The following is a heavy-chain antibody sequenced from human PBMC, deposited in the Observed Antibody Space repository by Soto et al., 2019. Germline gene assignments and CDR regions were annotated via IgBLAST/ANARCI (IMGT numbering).Heavy chain of an antibody. D-gene: IGHD4-17*01. CDR2: ISSSGSTI. Sequence: GGSLRLSCAASGFTFSDYYMSWIRQAPGKGLEWVSYISSSGSTIYYAASVKGRFTISRDNAKNSLNLQMNSLRAEDTAVYYCARWIADADYANNYYYMDVWGKGTTVTVSS. CDR3: ARWIADADYANNYYYMDV. J-gene: IGHJ6*03. V-gene: IGHV3-11*01. CDR1: GFTFSDYY.